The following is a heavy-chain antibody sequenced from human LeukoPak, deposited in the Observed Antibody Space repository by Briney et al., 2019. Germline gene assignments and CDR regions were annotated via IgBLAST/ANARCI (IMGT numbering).Heavy chain of an antibody. CDR1: GFTFSRYW. CDR2: IKQDGSEK. Sequence: GGSLRLSCAASGFTFSRYWMSWVRQAPGKGLEWVANIKQDGSEKYYVDSVKGRFTISRDNVKNSLYLQMNSLRAEDTAVYYCARAWVTPRYYFDYWGQGTLVTVSS. J-gene: IGHJ4*02. CDR3: ARAWVTPRYYFDY. V-gene: IGHV3-7*01. D-gene: IGHD2-21*02.